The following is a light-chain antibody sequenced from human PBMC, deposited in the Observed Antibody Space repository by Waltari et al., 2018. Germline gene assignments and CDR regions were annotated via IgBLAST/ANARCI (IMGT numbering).Light chain of an antibody. CDR2: AAS. V-gene: IGKV1-9*01. CDR1: QDISSY. Sequence: DIQLTQSPSFLSASVGDRVTITFRASQDISSYLAWYQQKPGKAPKLLISAASTLQAGVPSRFSGGGSGTEFTLTISSLQPEDFATYYCQQLSGFPFTFGPGTKVDVK. J-gene: IGKJ3*01. CDR3: QQLSGFPFT.